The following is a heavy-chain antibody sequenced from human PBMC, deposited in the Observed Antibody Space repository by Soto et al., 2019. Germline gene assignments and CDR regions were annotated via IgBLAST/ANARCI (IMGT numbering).Heavy chain of an antibody. V-gene: IGHV4-59*02. CDR1: GGSVRGYY. Sequence: PSETLSLTCAVDGGSVRGYYWTWIRQTPGKGLEWIGYVYFSGNTNYNPSLKSRVTISIDTSKNQFSLRLASVTAADTAFYFCGSVRPSGYVLSWGQGALVTVSS. D-gene: IGHD6-25*01. CDR2: VYFSGNT. J-gene: IGHJ5*02. CDR3: GSVRPSGYVLS.